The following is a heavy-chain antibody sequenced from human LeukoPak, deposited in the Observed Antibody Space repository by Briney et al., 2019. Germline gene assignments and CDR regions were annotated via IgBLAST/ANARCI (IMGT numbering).Heavy chain of an antibody. V-gene: IGHV1-46*01. D-gene: IGHD3-16*01. CDR2: INPSGGST. CDR1: GYTFTSYY. J-gene: IGHJ5*02. Sequence: ASVEVSCKASGYTFTSYYMHWVRQAPGQGLEWMGIINPSGGSTSYAQKFQGRVTMTRDMSTSTVYMELSSLRSEDTAVYYCARDLGTNWFDPWGQGTLVTVSS. CDR3: ARDLGTNWFDP.